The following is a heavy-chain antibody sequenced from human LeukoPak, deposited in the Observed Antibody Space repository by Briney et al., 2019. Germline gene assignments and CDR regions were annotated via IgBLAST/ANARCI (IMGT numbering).Heavy chain of an antibody. CDR3: ARYCSGGSCYFDY. D-gene: IGHD2-15*01. V-gene: IGHV4-4*02. CDR2: IYHSGST. J-gene: IGHJ4*02. CDR1: GGSISSSNW. Sequence: PSGTLSLTCAVSGGSISSSNWWSWVRQPPGKGLEWIGEIYHSGSTNYNPSLKSRVTISVDKSKNQFSLKLSSVTAADTAVYYCARYCSGGSCYFDYWGQGTLVTVSS.